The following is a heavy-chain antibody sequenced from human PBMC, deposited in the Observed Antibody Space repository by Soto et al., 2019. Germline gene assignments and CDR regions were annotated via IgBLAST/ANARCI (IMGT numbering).Heavy chain of an antibody. V-gene: IGHV3-30-3*01. CDR2: ISYGGSNK. CDR1: GFTFSSYA. J-gene: IGHJ6*02. D-gene: IGHD6-13*01. CDR3: AREGRSSWYHYYYYYGMDV. Sequence: GGSLRLSCAASGFTFSSYAMHWVRQAPGKGLEWVAVISYGGSNKYYADSVKGRFTISRDNSKNTLYLQMNSLRAEDTAVYYCAREGRSSWYHYYYYYGMDVWGQGTTVTSP.